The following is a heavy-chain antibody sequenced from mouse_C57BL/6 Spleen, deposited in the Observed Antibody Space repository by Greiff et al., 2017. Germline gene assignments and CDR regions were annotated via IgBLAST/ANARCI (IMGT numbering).Heavy chain of an antibody. CDR1: GFTFSSYA. CDR2: ISDGGSYT. Sequence: EVKLVESGGGLVKPGGSLKLSCAASGFTFSSYAMSWVRQTPEKRLEWVATISDGGSYTYYPDNVKGRFTISRDNAKNNLYLQMSHLKSEDTAMYYCARDGDYYCDYWGQGTTLTVSS. V-gene: IGHV5-4*01. CDR3: ARDGDYYCDY. J-gene: IGHJ2*01.